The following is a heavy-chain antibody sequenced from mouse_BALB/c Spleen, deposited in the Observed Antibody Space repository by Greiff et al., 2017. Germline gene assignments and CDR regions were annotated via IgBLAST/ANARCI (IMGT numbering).Heavy chain of an antibody. J-gene: IGHJ3*01. D-gene: IGHD2-1*01. CDR1: GFTFSSYA. CDR3: AREGGNYVRFAY. CDR2: ISSGGST. Sequence: EVMLVESGGGLVKPGGSLKLSCAASGFTFSSYAMSWVRQTPEKRLEWVASISSGGSTYYPDSVKGRFTISRDNARNILYLQMSSLRSEDTAMYYCAREGGNYVRFAYWGQGTLVTVSA. V-gene: IGHV5-6-5*01.